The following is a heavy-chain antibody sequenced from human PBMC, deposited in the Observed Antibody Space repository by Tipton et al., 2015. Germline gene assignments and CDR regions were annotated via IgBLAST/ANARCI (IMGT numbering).Heavy chain of an antibody. CDR3: AGVRYYYGSGTVGGFYYFDY. CDR1: GGSISSSSYY. D-gene: IGHD3-10*01. CDR2: IYYSGST. J-gene: IGHJ4*02. Sequence: LRLSCTVSGGSISSSSYYWGWIRQPPGKGLEWIGSIYYSGSTYYNPSLKSRVTISVDTSKNQFSLKLSSVTAADTAVYYCAGVRYYYGSGTVGGFYYFDYWGQGTLVTVSP. V-gene: IGHV4-39*01.